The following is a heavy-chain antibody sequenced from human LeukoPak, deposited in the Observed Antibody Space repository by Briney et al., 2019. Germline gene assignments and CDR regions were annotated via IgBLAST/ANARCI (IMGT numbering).Heavy chain of an antibody. CDR2: IYTSGST. J-gene: IGHJ6*04. Sequence: SQTLSLTCTVSGGSISSGSYYWSWIRQPAGRGLEWIVRIYTSGSTNYNPSLKSRVTISVDTSKNQFSLKLSSVTAADTAVYYCARDRALWPSPYYYYGMDVWGKGTTVTVSS. CDR3: ARDRALWPSPYYYYGMDV. CDR1: GGSISSGSYY. V-gene: IGHV4-61*02. D-gene: IGHD3-10*01.